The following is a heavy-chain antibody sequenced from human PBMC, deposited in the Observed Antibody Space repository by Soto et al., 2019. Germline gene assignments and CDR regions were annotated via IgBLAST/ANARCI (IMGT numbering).Heavy chain of an antibody. V-gene: IGHV4-31*03. D-gene: IGHD4-17*01. J-gene: IGHJ4*02. CDR1: GGSISSGGYY. CDR3: ARDVPSTVTTGHCFDY. CDR2: IYYSGST. Sequence: PSETLSLTCTVSGGSISSGGYYWSWIRQHLGKGLEWIGYIYYSGSTYYNPSLKSRVTISVDTSKNQFSLKLSSVTAADTAVYYCARDVPSTVTTGHCFDYWGQG.